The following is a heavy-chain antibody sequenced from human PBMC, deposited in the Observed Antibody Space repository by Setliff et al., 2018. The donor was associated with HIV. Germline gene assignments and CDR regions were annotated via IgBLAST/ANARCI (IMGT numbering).Heavy chain of an antibody. CDR1: GGTISSGGYY. V-gene: IGHV4-31*03. J-gene: IGHJ4*02. Sequence: PSETLSLTCTVSGGTISSGGYYWSWVRQHPGKGLEWIGFIYHRGNTHYNSSLKSRLTISVDTSKNQFSLKLSSVTAADTAVYYCARVALPGIAARPFYFDYWGQGALVTVSS. D-gene: IGHD6-6*01. CDR3: ARVALPGIAARPFYFDY. CDR2: IYHRGNT.